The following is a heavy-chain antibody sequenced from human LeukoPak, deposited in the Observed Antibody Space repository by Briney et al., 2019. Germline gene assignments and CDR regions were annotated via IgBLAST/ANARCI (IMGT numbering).Heavy chain of an antibody. D-gene: IGHD6-19*01. Sequence: SSETLSLTCTVSGGSISSYYWSWIRQPPGKGLEWIGYIYYSGSTNYNPSLKSRVTISVDTSKNQFSLKLSSVTAADTAVYYCARAPSSGWYWGAFDIWGQGTMVTVSS. CDR1: GGSISSYY. J-gene: IGHJ3*02. CDR2: IYYSGST. CDR3: ARAPSSGWYWGAFDI. V-gene: IGHV4-59*01.